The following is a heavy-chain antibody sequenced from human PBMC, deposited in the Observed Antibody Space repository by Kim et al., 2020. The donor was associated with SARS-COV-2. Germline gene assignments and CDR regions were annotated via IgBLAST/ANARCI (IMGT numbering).Heavy chain of an antibody. CDR1: GYTLIELS. V-gene: IGHV1-24*01. CDR2: FDPEDGET. D-gene: IGHD2-2*01. Sequence: ASVKVSCKVSGYTLIELSMHWVRQAPGKGLEWMGGFDPEDGETIYAQKFQGRVTMTEDTSTDTAYMELSSLRSEDTAVYYCATGQTIVVVPAAIRSYYYYYGMDVWGQGTTVTVSS. J-gene: IGHJ6*02. CDR3: ATGQTIVVVPAAIRSYYYYYGMDV.